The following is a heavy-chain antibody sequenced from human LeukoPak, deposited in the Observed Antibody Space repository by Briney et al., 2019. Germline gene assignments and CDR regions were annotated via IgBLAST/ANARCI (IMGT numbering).Heavy chain of an antibody. Sequence: ASVKVSCKASGYTFTSYYMHWVRQAAGQGLAWMGIINPSGGSTSYAQKFQGRVTMTRDTSTSTVYMELSSLRSEYTAVYYCARVALIAVADYFDDWGQGTLVTVSS. CDR3: ARVALIAVADYFDD. J-gene: IGHJ4*02. V-gene: IGHV1-46*01. CDR2: INPSGGST. D-gene: IGHD6-19*01. CDR1: GYTFTSYY.